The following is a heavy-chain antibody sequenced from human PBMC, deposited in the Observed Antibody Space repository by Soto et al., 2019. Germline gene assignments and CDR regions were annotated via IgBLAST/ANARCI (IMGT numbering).Heavy chain of an antibody. Sequence: PSQTLSLTCTVSGDSIISRSNHRSCIRQPPGKGLEWIGNIYYSENTYYNPSLKSRVTISVDTSKNQFSLRLTSVTAADTAVYYCATHPPYGPLDSWGQATLVSVSS. D-gene: IGHD4-17*01. CDR3: ATHPPYGPLDS. V-gene: IGHV4-39*01. CDR2: IYYSENT. J-gene: IGHJ4*02. CDR1: GDSIISRSNH.